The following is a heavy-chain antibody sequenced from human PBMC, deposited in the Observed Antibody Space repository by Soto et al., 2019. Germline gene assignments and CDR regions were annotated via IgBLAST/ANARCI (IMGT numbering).Heavy chain of an antibody. CDR3: VKDSAGGSSWYGEYYFDY. V-gene: IGHV3-64D*08. CDR2: ISSNGGST. CDR1: GFTFSSYA. D-gene: IGHD6-13*01. J-gene: IGHJ4*02. Sequence: GGSLRLSCSASGFTFSSYAMHWVRQAPGKGLEYVSAISSNGGSTYYADSVKGRFTISRDNSKNTLYLQMSSLRAEDTAVYYCVKDSAGGSSWYGEYYFDYWGQGTLVTVSS.